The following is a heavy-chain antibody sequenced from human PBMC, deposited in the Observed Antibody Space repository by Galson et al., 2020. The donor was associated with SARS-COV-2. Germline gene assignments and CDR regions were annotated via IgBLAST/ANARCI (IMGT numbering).Heavy chain of an antibody. V-gene: IGHV4-38-2*02. D-gene: IGHD3-9*01. Sequence: ASETLSLTCTVSGYSISSGYYWGWIRPPPGKGLEWIGSIYHSGSTYYNPSLTSRVTISVDTSKNQFSLKLSSVTAADTAVYYCARVAVLRYFDWQYYFDYWGQGTLVTVSS. J-gene: IGHJ4*02. CDR3: ARVAVLRYFDWQYYFDY. CDR2: IYHSGST. CDR1: GYSISSGYY.